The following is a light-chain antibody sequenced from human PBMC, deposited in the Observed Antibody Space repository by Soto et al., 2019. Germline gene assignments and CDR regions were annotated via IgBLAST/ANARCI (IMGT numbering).Light chain of an antibody. CDR1: QSVSSSY. J-gene: IGKJ2*01. CDR3: QQYGSSPFT. Sequence: EMVLTQSPGTLSLSPGERATISCRARQSVSSSYLAWYQQKPGQAPRLLIYGASSRATGIPDRFSGSGSGTDFTLTISRLEPEDFVVYYCQQYGSSPFTFGQGTKLEIK. V-gene: IGKV3-20*01. CDR2: GAS.